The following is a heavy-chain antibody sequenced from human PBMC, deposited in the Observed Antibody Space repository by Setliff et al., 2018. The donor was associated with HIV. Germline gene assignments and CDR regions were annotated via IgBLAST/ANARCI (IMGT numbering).Heavy chain of an antibody. CDR2: IIPIFGTP. V-gene: IGHV1-69*13. D-gene: IGHD4-17*01. Sequence: SVKVSCKASGGTFRGFGISWVVQAPGQGLEWMGQIIPIFGTPRYAQKFQGRVTITADESTSTVYMELSSLRSEDTAVYYCARVAGTTYYDYYHMDVWGEGSTVTVSS. CDR1: GGTFRGFG. CDR3: ARVAGTTYYDYYHMDV. J-gene: IGHJ6*03.